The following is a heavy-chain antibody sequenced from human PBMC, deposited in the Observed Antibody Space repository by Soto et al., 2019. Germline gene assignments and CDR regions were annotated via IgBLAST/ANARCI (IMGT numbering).Heavy chain of an antibody. V-gene: IGHV2-26*01. CDR2: IFSNAEK. D-gene: IGHD6-25*01. J-gene: IGHJ6*02. CDR1: GFSLNSTRMG. CDR3: ARISGNSAYYYYYGMDV. Sequence: QVTLKESGPALVKPTETLTLTCTVSGFSLNSTRMGVSWIRQPPGKALEWLAHIFSNAEKSYSTSLKSRLTISKDTSKSQVVLTMTNMDPVDTATHYCARISGNSAYYYYYGMDVWGRGTTVTVSS.